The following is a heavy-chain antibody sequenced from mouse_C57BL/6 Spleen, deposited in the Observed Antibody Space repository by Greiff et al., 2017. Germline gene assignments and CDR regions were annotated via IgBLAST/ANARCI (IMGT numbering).Heavy chain of an antibody. D-gene: IGHD2-4*01. CDR2: ISSGGYYI. CDR1: GFTFSSYA. Sequence: EVMLVESGEGLVKPGGSLKLSCAASGFTFSSYAMSWVRQTPEKRLEWVAYISSGGYYIYYADTVKGRFTISSDNARNTLYLQMSSLKSEDTAMYYCTRAGDYDVYYFDYWGQGTTRTGSS. J-gene: IGHJ2*01. CDR3: TRAGDYDVYYFDY. V-gene: IGHV5-9-1*02.